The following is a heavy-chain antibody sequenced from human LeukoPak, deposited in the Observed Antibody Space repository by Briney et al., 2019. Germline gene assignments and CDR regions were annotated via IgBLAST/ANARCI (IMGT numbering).Heavy chain of an antibody. CDR3: AKDRYCSGGSCYYDAFDI. V-gene: IGHV3-30*02. J-gene: IGHJ3*02. CDR1: GLTFSSYG. Sequence: GGSLRLSCAASGLTFSSYGMHWVRQAPGKGLEWVAVIWYDGGNKYYADSVKGRFSISRDNSKNTLYLQMSSLRAEDTAMYYCAKDRYCSGGSCYYDAFDIWGQGTMVTVSS. D-gene: IGHD2-15*01. CDR2: IWYDGGNK.